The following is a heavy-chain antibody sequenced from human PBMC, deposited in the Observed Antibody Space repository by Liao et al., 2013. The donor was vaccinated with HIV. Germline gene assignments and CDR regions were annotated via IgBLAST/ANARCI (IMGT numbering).Heavy chain of an antibody. CDR3: ANGDYVH. D-gene: IGHD4-17*01. Sequence: QLQLQESGPGLVKPSETLSLTCTVSGGSISSSSYYWGWIRQPPGKGLEWIANIYYSGTTYYNPSLKSRVTISVDTSKNQFSLKLTSVTAADTAVYYCANGDYVHWGQGTLVTVSS. CDR2: IYYSGTT. CDR1: GGSISSSSYY. J-gene: IGHJ4*02. V-gene: IGHV4-39*07.